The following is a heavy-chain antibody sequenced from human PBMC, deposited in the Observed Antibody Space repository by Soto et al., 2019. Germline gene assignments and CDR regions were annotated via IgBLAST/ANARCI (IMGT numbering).Heavy chain of an antibody. J-gene: IGHJ4*02. CDR1: GFTVSNHY. D-gene: IGHD2-15*01. V-gene: IGHV3-53*01. CDR3: AKGVAHNARYIPFEY. CDR2: IYDAGNT. Sequence: EVQLVESGGGLIQPGESLRLSCAVSGFTVSNHYMTWVRQAPGKGLEWVSVIYDAGNTYYTDSVKGRFTISRDNSENTLHLQMDSLRAEDTAVYYCAKGVAHNARYIPFEYWGQGTLVTVSS.